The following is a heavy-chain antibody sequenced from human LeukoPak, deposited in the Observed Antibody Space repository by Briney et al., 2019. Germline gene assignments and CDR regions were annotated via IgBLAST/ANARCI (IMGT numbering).Heavy chain of an antibody. D-gene: IGHD4-17*01. Sequence: GGSLRLSCAASGFTFSSYGMHWVRQAPGKGLEWVAVIWYDGSQKYYADSVKGRFTISRDNYENTLYLQMNSLRAEDTAVYYCARYYGDTTNALDFWGQGTMVTVSS. V-gene: IGHV3-33*01. CDR1: GFTFSSYG. CDR2: IWYDGSQK. J-gene: IGHJ3*01. CDR3: ARYYGDTTNALDF.